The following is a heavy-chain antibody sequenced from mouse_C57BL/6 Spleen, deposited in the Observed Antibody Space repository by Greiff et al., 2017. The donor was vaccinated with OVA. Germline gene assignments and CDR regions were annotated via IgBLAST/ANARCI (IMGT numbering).Heavy chain of an antibody. CDR2: ISDGGSYT. CDR1: GFTFSSYA. V-gene: IGHV5-4*01. D-gene: IGHD1-1*01. J-gene: IGHJ1*03. CDR3: AREGTTVVATRYFDV. Sequence: DVKLVESGGGLVKPGGSLKLSCAASGFTFSSYAMSWVRQTPEKRLEWVATISDGGSYTYYPDNVKGRFTISRDNAKNNLYLQMSHLKSEDTAMYYCAREGTTVVATRYFDVWGTGTTVTVSS.